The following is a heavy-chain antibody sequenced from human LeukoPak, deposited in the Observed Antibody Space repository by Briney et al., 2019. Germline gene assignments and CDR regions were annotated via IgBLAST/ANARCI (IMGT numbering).Heavy chain of an antibody. V-gene: IGHV4-59*01. CDR2: IYYSGST. D-gene: IGHD2-2*01. J-gene: IGHJ4*02. CDR3: ARGGCSSTSCYDYFDY. Sequence: PSETLSLTCTVSGGSISSYYWSWIRQPPGKGLEWMGYIYYSGSTNYNPSLKSRVTISVDTSKNQFSLKLSSVTAADTAVYYCARGGCSSTSCYDYFDYWGQGTLVTVSS. CDR1: GGSISSYY.